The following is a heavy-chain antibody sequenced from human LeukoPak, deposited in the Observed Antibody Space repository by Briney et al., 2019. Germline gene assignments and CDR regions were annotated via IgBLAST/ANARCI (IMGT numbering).Heavy chain of an antibody. V-gene: IGHV1-69*13. J-gene: IGHJ4*02. Sequence: GASVKVSCKASGYTFTSYGISWVRQAPGQGLEWMGGIIPIFGTANYAQKFQGRVTITADESTSTAYMELSSLRSEDTAVYYCARWSDYGDLRLDYWGQGTLVTVSS. D-gene: IGHD4-17*01. CDR3: ARWSDYGDLRLDY. CDR2: IIPIFGTA. CDR1: GYTFTSYG.